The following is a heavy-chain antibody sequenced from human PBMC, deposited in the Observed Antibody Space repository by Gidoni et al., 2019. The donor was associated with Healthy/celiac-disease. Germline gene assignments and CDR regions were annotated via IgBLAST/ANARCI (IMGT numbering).Heavy chain of an antibody. D-gene: IGHD3-10*01. J-gene: IGHJ4*02. V-gene: IGHV3-30*18. Sequence: QVQLVESGGGVVQPGRSLRVSCAASGFTFRSYGMLWFRQAPGKGLEWVAVIAYDGSNKYYADSVKGRFTISRDNSKNTLYLQMNSLRAEDTAVYYCAKDLYYYGSGSYGVFSYPSDYWGQGTLVTVSS. CDR1: GFTFRSYG. CDR2: IAYDGSNK. CDR3: AKDLYYYGSGSYGVFSYPSDY.